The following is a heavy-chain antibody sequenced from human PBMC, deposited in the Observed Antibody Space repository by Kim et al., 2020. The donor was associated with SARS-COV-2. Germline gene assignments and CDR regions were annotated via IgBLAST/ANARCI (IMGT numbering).Heavy chain of an antibody. Sequence: SETLSLTCAVYGGSFSGYYWSWIRQPPGKGLEWIGEINHSGSTNYNPSLKSRVTISVDTSKNQFSLKLSSVTAADTAVYYCARGRLIKRRVGFDYWGHGTLVTVSS. CDR2: INHSGST. CDR1: GGSFSGYY. J-gene: IGHJ4*01. D-gene: IGHD3-22*01. CDR3: ARGRLIKRRVGFDY. V-gene: IGHV4-34*01.